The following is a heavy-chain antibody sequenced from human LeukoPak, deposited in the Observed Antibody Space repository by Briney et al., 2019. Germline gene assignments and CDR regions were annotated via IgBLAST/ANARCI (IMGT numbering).Heavy chain of an antibody. Sequence: NPSETLSLTCAVYGGSFSGYYWSWIRQPPGKGLEWIGEINHSGSTNYNPSLKSRVTISVDTSKNQFSLKLSSVTAADTAVYYCARDTVSGSYDYWGQGTLVTVSS. V-gene: IGHV4-34*01. CDR1: GGSFSGYY. J-gene: IGHJ4*02. CDR3: ARDTVSGSYDY. D-gene: IGHD1-26*01. CDR2: INHSGST.